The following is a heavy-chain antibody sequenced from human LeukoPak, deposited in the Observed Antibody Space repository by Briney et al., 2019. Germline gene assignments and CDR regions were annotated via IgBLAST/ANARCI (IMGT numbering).Heavy chain of an antibody. CDR3: ASASGYTFDAFDI. J-gene: IGHJ3*02. D-gene: IGHD3-22*01. CDR2: INHSGST. Sequence: PSETLSLTCAVYGGSFSGYYWSWIRQPPGKGLEWIGEINHSGSTNYNPSLKSRVTISVDTSKNQFSLKLSSVTAADTAVYYCASASGYTFDAFDIWGQGTMVTVSS. CDR1: GGSFSGYY. V-gene: IGHV4-34*01.